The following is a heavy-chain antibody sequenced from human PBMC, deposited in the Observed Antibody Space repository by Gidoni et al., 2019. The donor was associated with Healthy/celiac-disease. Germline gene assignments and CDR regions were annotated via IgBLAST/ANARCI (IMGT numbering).Heavy chain of an antibody. CDR3: AGGYCSGGSCYYYYGMDV. J-gene: IGHJ6*02. CDR2: IYYSGST. V-gene: IGHV4-39*01. Sequence: QLQLQESGPGLVKPSEPLSLICTVSGGSISSSSYYWGWIRQPPGKGLEWIGSIYYSGSTYSNPSRKSRVTISVDTSKNQFSLKLSSVTAADTAVYYCAGGYCSGGSCYYYYGMDVWGQGTTVTVSS. CDR1: GGSISSSSYY. D-gene: IGHD2-15*01.